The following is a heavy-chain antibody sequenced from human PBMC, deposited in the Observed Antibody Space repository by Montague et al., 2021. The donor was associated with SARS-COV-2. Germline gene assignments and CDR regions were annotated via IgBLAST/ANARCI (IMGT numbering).Heavy chain of an antibody. J-gene: IGHJ4*01. CDR3: ARGLGYTSMFRFFDY. V-gene: IGHV4-59*02. CDR1: GGSASGYY. Sequence: SETLSLTCAISGGSASGYYWAWIRQPPGKGLEWIGYMYYTGTSNYNPSLKSRVSMSIDTSKNHFSLNLTSVAAADTGVYYCARGLGYTSMFRFFDYWGHGAQVTV. D-gene: IGHD2-2*02. CDR2: MYYTGTS.